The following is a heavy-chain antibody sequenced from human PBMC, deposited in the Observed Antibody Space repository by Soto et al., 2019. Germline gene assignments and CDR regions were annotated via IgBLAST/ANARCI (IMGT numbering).Heavy chain of an antibody. Sequence: GESLKISCKVSGYSFTSYWVTWVRQMPGKGLEWMGRIDPSDSYTNYNPPFQGHVTISVDKSISTAYLQWSSLKASDTAMYYCARLYGGNSGMDVWGQGTTVTV. CDR1: GYSFTSYW. D-gene: IGHD4-17*01. CDR3: ARLYGGNSGMDV. V-gene: IGHV5-10-1*01. CDR2: IDPSDSYT. J-gene: IGHJ6*02.